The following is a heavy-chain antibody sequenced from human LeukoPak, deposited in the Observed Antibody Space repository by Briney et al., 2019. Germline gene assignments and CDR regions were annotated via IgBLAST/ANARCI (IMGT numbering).Heavy chain of an antibody. Sequence: GSLRLSCAASRFTFSSYSMNWVRQAPGKGLEWVSSISSSSSYIYYADSVKGRFTISRDNAKNSLYLQMNSLRAEDTAVYYCANAAFYYTSGTYVWGQGTLVTVSS. CDR2: ISSSSSYI. CDR3: ANAAFYYTSGTYV. J-gene: IGHJ4*02. CDR1: RFTFSSYS. V-gene: IGHV3-21*01. D-gene: IGHD3-10*01.